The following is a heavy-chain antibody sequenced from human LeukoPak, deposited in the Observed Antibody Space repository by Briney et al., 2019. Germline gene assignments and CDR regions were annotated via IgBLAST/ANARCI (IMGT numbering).Heavy chain of an antibody. Sequence: TLSLTCAVSGGSINSGGYSWSWIRQPPGKGLEWIGYIYHSGSTYYNPSLKSRVTISVDRSKNQFSLKLSSVTAADTAVYYCARVVLSSGYTTLDYWGQGTLVTVSS. CDR1: GGSINSGGYS. V-gene: IGHV4-30-2*01. J-gene: IGHJ4*02. CDR2: IYHSGST. CDR3: ARVVLSSGYTTLDY. D-gene: IGHD3-22*01.